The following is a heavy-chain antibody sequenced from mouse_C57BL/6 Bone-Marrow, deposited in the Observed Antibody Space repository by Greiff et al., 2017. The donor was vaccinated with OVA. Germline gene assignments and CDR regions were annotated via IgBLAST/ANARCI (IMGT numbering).Heavy chain of an antibody. CDR1: GFTFSNYW. V-gene: IGHV6-3*01. Sequence: EVKVVESGGGLVQPGGSMKLSCVASGFTFSNYWMNWVRQSPEKGLEWVAQIRLKSDNYATHYAESVKGRFTISRDDSKSSVYLPMNNLRAEDTGIYYCTGNWAKAWFAYWGQGTLVTVSA. CDR3: TGNWAKAWFAY. J-gene: IGHJ3*01. CDR2: IRLKSDNYAT. D-gene: IGHD4-1*01.